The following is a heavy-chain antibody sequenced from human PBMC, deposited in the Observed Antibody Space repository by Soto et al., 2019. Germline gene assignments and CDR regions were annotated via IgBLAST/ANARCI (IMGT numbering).Heavy chain of an antibody. V-gene: IGHV1-2*02. J-gene: IGHJ5*02. CDR2: INPSSGGT. CDR3: AKGGSSWTEWFDP. Sequence: GASVKVSCKASGYPLTAKYLHWVRQAPGQGLEWMGWINPSSGGTKEAQKFRGRVTMTRDTSISAAYMELNRLTSDDTAVYYCAKGGSSWTEWFDPWGQGTLVTVSS. D-gene: IGHD6-13*01. CDR1: GYPLTAKY.